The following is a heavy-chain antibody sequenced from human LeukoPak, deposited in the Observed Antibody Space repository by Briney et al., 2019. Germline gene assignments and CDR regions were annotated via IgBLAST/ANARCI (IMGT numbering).Heavy chain of an antibody. V-gene: IGHV4-39*01. Sequence: PSETLSLTCTVSGGSISSSSYYWGWIRQPPGKGLEWIGSIYYSGSTYYNPSLKSRVTISVDTSKNQFSLKLSSVTAADPAVYYCASSGCAKLRGGAFDIWGQGTMVTVSS. CDR1: GGSISSSSYY. J-gene: IGHJ3*02. CDR2: IYYSGST. CDR3: ASSGCAKLRGGAFDI. D-gene: IGHD3-22*01.